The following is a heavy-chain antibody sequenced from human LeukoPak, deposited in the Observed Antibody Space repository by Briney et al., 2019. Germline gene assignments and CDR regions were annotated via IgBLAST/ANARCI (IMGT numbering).Heavy chain of an antibody. CDR1: GFTFSNYC. CDR3: NTDVWTSAAIDY. D-gene: IGHD1-1*01. V-gene: IGHV3-15*01. J-gene: IGHJ4*02. CDR2: IKGKIGGATK. Sequence: GGSLRLSCAASGFTFSNYCMNWVRQAPGKGLEWVCRIKGKIGGATKAYAAPVKGRFTISRDDSQHTLFLHMNSVETEATAIYYCNTDVWTSAAIDYWGQGTLVTVSS.